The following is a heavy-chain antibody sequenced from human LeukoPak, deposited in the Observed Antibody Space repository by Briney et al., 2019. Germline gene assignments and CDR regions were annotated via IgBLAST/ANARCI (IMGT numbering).Heavy chain of an antibody. CDR3: ARGGAAGIPLMFDY. D-gene: IGHD6-13*01. CDR2: ISGSGEIT. CDR1: GFTFSTYA. V-gene: IGHV3-23*01. Sequence: GGSLRLSCVASGFTFSTYAMSWVRQAPGKGLEWVSDISGSGEITDYADSVKGRFTISRDNSKNTVYLQMNSLRVEDTAVYYCARGGAAGIPLMFDYWGQGTLVTVSS. J-gene: IGHJ4*02.